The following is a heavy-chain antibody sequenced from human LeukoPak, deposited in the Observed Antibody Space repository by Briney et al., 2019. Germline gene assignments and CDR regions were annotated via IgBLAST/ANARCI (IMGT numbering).Heavy chain of an antibody. V-gene: IGHV4-30-4*01. D-gene: IGHD3-10*01. CDR1: GGSISSGDYY. CDR2: IYYSGST. Sequence: SETLSLTCTVSGGSISSGDYYWSWIRQPPGKGLEWIGYIYYSGSTYYNPSLKSRVTISVDTSKNQFSLKLSSVTAADTAVYYCARVLRWFGELSFDYWGQGTLVTVSS. J-gene: IGHJ4*02. CDR3: ARVLRWFGELSFDY.